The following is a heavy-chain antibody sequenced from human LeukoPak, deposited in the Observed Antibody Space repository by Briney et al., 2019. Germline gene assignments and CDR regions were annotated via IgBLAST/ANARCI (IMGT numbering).Heavy chain of an antibody. J-gene: IGHJ4*02. V-gene: IGHV4-34*01. D-gene: IGHD6-13*01. CDR2: INHSGST. Sequence: SETLSLTCAVYGGSFSGYYWSWIRQPPGKGLEWIGEINHSGSTNYNPSLKSRVTISVDTSKNQFSLKLSSVTAADTAVYYCARVLSSSWYPALIDYWGQGTLVTVSS. CDR1: GGSFSGYY. CDR3: ARVLSSSWYPALIDY.